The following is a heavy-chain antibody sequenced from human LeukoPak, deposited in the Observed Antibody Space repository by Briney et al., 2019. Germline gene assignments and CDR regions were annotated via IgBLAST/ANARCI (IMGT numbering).Heavy chain of an antibody. V-gene: IGHV3-21*01. CDR3: ARDDSGAFDI. J-gene: IGHJ3*02. CDR2: ISSSSSYI. CDR1: GFTFSSYS. Sequence: GGSLRLSCAASGFTFSSYSMNWVRQAPGKGLEWVSSISSSSSYIYYADSVKGRFTISRDNAKNSLYLQMNNLRAEDTAVYYCARDDSGAFDIWGQGTMVTVSS. D-gene: IGHD1-26*01.